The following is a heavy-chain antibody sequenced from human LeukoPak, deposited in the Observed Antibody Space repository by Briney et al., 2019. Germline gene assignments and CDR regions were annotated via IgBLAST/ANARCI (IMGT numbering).Heavy chain of an antibody. J-gene: IGHJ4*02. Sequence: KTSETLSLTCTVSGGSISSYYWSWIRQPPGKGLEWIGYIYYTGNTNYNPSLKSRVTISVDTSKNQFSLKLSSVTAADPAVYYCARNVGDGYNSLGGYWGQGPLVTVSS. D-gene: IGHD5-24*01. CDR2: IYYTGNT. CDR3: ARNVGDGYNSLGGY. CDR1: GGSISSYY. V-gene: IGHV4-59*08.